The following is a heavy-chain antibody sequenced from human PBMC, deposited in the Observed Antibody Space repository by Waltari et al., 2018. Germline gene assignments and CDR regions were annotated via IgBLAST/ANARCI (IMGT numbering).Heavy chain of an antibody. J-gene: IGHJ4*02. Sequence: EVQLVEAGGGLVKPGGSLRLSCAASGFTFSSYSMNWVRQASGNGLEWVSSISSSNSYIYYAAAVKGRFTSSTDNANNSRYLQMNSLRAEDTAVYYCARDLRGIIDNCIDYWGQGTLVTVSS. CDR1: GFTFSSYS. D-gene: IGHD3-10*01. V-gene: IGHV3-21*01. CDR3: ARDLRGIIDNCIDY. CDR2: ISSSNSYI.